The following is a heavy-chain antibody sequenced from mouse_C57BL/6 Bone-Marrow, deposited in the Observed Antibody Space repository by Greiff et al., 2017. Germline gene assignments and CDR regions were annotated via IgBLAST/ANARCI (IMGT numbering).Heavy chain of an antibody. J-gene: IGHJ1*03. V-gene: IGHV1-74*01. Sequence: QVQLQQPGAELVKPGASVKVSCKASGYTFTSYWMHWVKQRPGQGLEWIGRIHPSDSDTNYNQQFKGKATLTVDKSSSTAYMQLSSLTSEDAAVYYGAIDHTIYWYFDVWGTGTTVTVSS. CDR2: IHPSDSDT. CDR1: GYTFTSYW. D-gene: IGHD1-1*02. CDR3: AIDHTIYWYFDV.